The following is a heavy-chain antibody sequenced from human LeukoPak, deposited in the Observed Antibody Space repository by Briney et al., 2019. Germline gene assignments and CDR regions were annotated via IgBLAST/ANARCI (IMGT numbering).Heavy chain of an antibody. CDR3: AKDMGYCSSATCYGLDY. V-gene: IGHV3-30*18. Sequence: GRSLRLSCAASGFTFSSYGMHWVRQAPGRGLEWVAVISYDGSNKYYADSVKGRFTISRDNSKNTLFLQMNSLRAEDTAIYYCAKDMGYCSSATCYGLDYWGQGTLVTVSS. CDR2: ISYDGSNK. CDR1: GFTFSSYG. J-gene: IGHJ4*02. D-gene: IGHD2-2*01.